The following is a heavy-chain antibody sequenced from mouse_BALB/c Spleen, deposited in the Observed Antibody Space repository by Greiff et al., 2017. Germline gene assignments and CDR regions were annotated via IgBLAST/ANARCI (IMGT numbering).Heavy chain of an antibody. CDR2: IDPSDSYT. Sequence: QVQLKQPGAELVKPGASVKMSCKASGYTFTSYWMHWVKQRPGQGLEWIGVIDPSDSYTSYNQKFKGKATLTVDTSSSTAYMQLSSLTSEDSAVYYCTRRDGNSAWFAYWGQGTLVTVSA. CDR3: TRRDGNSAWFAY. J-gene: IGHJ3*01. D-gene: IGHD2-1*01. CDR1: GYTFTSYW. V-gene: IGHV1S127*01.